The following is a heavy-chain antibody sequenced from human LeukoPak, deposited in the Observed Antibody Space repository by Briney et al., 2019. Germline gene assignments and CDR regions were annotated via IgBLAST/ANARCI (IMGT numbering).Heavy chain of an antibody. CDR1: GFTFNNYA. J-gene: IGHJ4*02. Sequence: GGSLRLSCAGSGFTFNNYAMSWVRRAPRKGLEWVSTIMIGGDGKHYADSVKGRFTISRGRSENTLYLQMNGLRAEDTAVYYCVRAAPGDCSSTCRSLFDNWGQGTLVTVSS. V-gene: IGHV3-23*01. CDR3: VRAAPGDCSSTCRSLFDN. CDR2: IMIGGDGK. D-gene: IGHD2-2*01.